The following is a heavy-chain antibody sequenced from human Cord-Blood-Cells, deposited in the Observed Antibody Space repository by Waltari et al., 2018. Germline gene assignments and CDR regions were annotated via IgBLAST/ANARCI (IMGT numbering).Heavy chain of an antibody. CDR3: ARERPDGYSSGWYYYYGMDV. CDR1: GFTFSSYG. Sequence: QVQLVESGGGVVQPGRSLRLSCAASGFTFSSYGMHWVRQATGKGLEWVAVIWYDGSNKYYADSVKGRFTISRDNSKNTLYLQMNSLRAEDTAVYYCARERPDGYSSGWYYYYGMDVWGQGTTVTVSS. J-gene: IGHJ6*02. V-gene: IGHV3-33*01. D-gene: IGHD6-19*01. CDR2: IWYDGSNK.